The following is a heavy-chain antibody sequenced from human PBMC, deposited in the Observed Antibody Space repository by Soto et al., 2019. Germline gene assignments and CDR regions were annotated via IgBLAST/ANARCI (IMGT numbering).Heavy chain of an antibody. CDR2: INHSGST. J-gene: IGHJ5*02. D-gene: IGHD6-13*01. Sequence: SETLSLTCAVYGGSFSGYYWSWIRQPPGKRLEWIGEINHSGSTNYNPYLKSRVTISVDTSKNQFSLKLSSVTAADTAVSFCARGGIAAGVWILGSWFDPWGQGTLVTVPQ. CDR1: GGSFSGYY. CDR3: ARGGIAAGVWILGSWFDP. V-gene: IGHV4-34*01.